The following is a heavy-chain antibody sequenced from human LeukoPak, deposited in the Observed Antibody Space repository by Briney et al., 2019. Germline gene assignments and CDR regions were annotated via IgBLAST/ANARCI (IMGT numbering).Heavy chain of an antibody. CDR2: ISYDGKNK. D-gene: IGHD3-22*01. CDR3: ARSYHYDSSGYHLMVLDY. CDR1: GFTFSSCA. V-gene: IGHV3-30*04. J-gene: IGHJ4*02. Sequence: GRSLRLSCAASGFTFSSCAMHWVRQAPGKGLEWVAVISYDGKNKYYADSVQRRFTISRDNSKNTLYLQMNSLRAEDTAVYYCARSYHYDSSGYHLMVLDYWGQGTLVTVSS.